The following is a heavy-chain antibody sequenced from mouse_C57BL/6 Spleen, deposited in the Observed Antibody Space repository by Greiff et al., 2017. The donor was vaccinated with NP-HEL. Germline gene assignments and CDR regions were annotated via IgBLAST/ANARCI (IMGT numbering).Heavy chain of an antibody. CDR3: ARLDWDRYFDV. CDR1: GFTFSSYG. V-gene: IGHV5-6*01. Sequence: EVHLVESGGDLVKPGGSLKLSCAASGFTFSSYGMSWVRQTPDKGLEWVATISSGGSYTYYPDSVKGRFTISRDNAKNTLYLQMSSLKSEDTAMYYCARLDWDRYFDVWGTGTTVTVSS. D-gene: IGHD4-1*01. CDR2: ISSGGSYT. J-gene: IGHJ1*03.